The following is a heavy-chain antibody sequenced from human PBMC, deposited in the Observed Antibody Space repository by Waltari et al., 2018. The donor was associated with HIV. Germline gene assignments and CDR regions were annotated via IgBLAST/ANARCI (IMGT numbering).Heavy chain of an antibody. CDR3: VASWEPAGNDGLDI. V-gene: IGHV3-33*01. CDR2: VWFHGNNK. J-gene: IGHJ3*02. CDR1: GFTFSSYG. D-gene: IGHD1-26*01. Sequence: QVQLVESGGGVVQPGKSLRLSCAASGFTFSSYGMHWVRQAPSKGLEWGAVVWFHGNNKYYANSVKGRFTISRDNSKNTLYLQLNSLRAEETGVYYCVASWEPAGNDGLDIWGQGTTVTVSS.